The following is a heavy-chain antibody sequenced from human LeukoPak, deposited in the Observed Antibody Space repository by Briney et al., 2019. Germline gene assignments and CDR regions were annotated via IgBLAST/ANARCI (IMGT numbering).Heavy chain of an antibody. Sequence: SETLSLTCAVYGGSFSGYYWSWIRQPPGKGLEWIGEVNHSGSTNYNPSLKSRVTISVDTSKNQFSLKLSSVTAADTAVYYCASGYSPYYGMDVWGQGTTVIVSS. V-gene: IGHV4-34*01. CDR1: GGSFSGYY. CDR2: VNHSGST. CDR3: ASGYSPYYGMDV. D-gene: IGHD2-21*01. J-gene: IGHJ6*02.